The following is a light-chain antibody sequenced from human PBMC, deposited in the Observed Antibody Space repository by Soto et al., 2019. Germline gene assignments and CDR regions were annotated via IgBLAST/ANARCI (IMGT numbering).Light chain of an antibody. V-gene: IGKV4-1*01. CDR2: WAS. CDR3: QQYHSTPKT. Sequence: DIVMTQSPDSLAVSLGERATINCKSSQSVLYSSNNKNYLAWYQQKPGQPPKLLIYWASTREFGVPDRFSGGGSGTDFTLTISSLQAEDVAVYYCQQYHSTPKTFGQGTKVEIK. CDR1: QSVLYSSNNKNY. J-gene: IGKJ1*01.